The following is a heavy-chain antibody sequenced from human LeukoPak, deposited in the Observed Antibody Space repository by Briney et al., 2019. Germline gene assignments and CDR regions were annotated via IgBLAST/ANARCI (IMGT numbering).Heavy chain of an antibody. CDR3: AREPQGGLTYYYYMDV. CDR2: IYTSGST. CDR1: GGSISSGSYY. J-gene: IGHJ6*03. D-gene: IGHD3-16*01. Sequence: SQTLSLTCTVSGGSISSGSYYWSWIRQPAGKGLEWIGRIYTSGSTNYNPSLKSRVTISVDTSKNQFSLKLSSVTAADTAVYYCAREPQGGLTYYYYMDVWGKGTTVTVSS. V-gene: IGHV4-61*02.